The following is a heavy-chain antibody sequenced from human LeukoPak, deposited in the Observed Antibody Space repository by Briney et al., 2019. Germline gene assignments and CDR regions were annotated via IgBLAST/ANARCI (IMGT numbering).Heavy chain of an antibody. CDR3: TTDGLAAYYYDSSGYYFPFDY. CDR2: IKSKTDGGTT. D-gene: IGHD3-22*01. V-gene: IGHV3-15*01. J-gene: IGHJ4*02. Sequence: GGSLRLSCAASGFTFSNAWMSWVRQAPGKGLEWVGRIKSKTDGGTTDYAAPVKGRLTISRDDSKNTLYLQMNSLKTEDTAVYYCTTDGLAAYYYDSSGYYFPFDYWGQGTLVSVSS. CDR1: GFTFSNAW.